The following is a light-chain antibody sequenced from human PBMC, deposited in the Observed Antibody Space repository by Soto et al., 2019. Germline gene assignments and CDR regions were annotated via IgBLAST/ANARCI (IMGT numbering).Light chain of an antibody. V-gene: IGKV3-15*01. CDR3: QQYNNWPPWT. CDR1: QSVGSD. Sequence: IVMTQSLATLSVSPGERATLSCRASQSVGSDLAWYQHTPGQPPRLLIYGASTRATGIPGRFSGSGSGTEFTLTISILQSEDFAVYFCQQYNNWPPWTFGQGSKVDSK. CDR2: GAS. J-gene: IGKJ1*01.